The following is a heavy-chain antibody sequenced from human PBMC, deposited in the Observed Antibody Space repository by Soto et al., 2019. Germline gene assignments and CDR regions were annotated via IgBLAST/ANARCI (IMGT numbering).Heavy chain of an antibody. CDR3: AKDGDPIKVVRPYY. J-gene: IGHJ4*02. D-gene: IGHD3-10*01. CDR1: GFTFSSYG. CDR2: ISYDGSNK. Sequence: QVQLVESGGGVVQPGRSLRLSCAASGFTFSSYGMHWVRQAPGKGLEWVAVISYDGSNKYYADSVKGRFTISRDNSKNALYLKMNSLRAEDTAVYYCAKDGDPIKVVRPYYWGQGTLVTVSS. V-gene: IGHV3-30*18.